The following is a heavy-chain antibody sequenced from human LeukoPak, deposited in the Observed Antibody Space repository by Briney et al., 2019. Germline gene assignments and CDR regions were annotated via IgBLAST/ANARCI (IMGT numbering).Heavy chain of an antibody. D-gene: IGHD2-2*01. Sequence: PGGSLRLSCEASVFSFATYPMSLVRQAPGKGLEWVSTFSGSGGRTLYADSVKGRFTISRYNSKNTLSLQMNSLRAEDSAVYYCARVTSRYNYFDYWGQGFLVTVSS. V-gene: IGHV3-23*01. J-gene: IGHJ4*02. CDR1: VFSFATYP. CDR3: ARVTSRYNYFDY. CDR2: FSGSGGRT.